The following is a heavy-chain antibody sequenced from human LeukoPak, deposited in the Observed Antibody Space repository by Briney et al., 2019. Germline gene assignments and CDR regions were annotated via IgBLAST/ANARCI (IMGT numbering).Heavy chain of an antibody. Sequence: GGSLRLSCAASGFTFSTYGMHWVRQAPGKGLEWVALVWSDGNGKFYADSVKGRFTISRDNSKNTLYLQMNSLRADDTAVYYCARAIAVTPWYFDLWGRGTLVTVSS. V-gene: IGHV3-33*01. D-gene: IGHD4-17*01. CDR3: ARAIAVTPWYFDL. CDR1: GFTFSTYG. CDR2: VWSDGNGK. J-gene: IGHJ2*01.